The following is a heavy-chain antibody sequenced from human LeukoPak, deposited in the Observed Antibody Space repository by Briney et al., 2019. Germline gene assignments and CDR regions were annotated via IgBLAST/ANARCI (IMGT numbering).Heavy chain of an antibody. CDR3: AREGGDARWLDP. J-gene: IGHJ5*02. V-gene: IGHV4-4*07. CDR1: GVSISSYY. Sequence: SETLSLTCAGSGVSISSYYWSWIRQSAGKGLEWIGHISTSGSTNYNPSLRSRVTISVNTPKNKFSLNLTSVADAGTAVYSCAREGGDARWLDPWGQGTLVTVSS. CDR2: ISTSGST. D-gene: IGHD6-25*01.